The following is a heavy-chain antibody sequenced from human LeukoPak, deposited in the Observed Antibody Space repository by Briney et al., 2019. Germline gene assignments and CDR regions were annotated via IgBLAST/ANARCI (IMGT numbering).Heavy chain of an antibody. CDR1: GYTFTGYY. J-gene: IGHJ4*02. D-gene: IGHD3-22*01. CDR3: ARDPKDLYDSSGYYYWVY. V-gene: IGHV1-2*02. Sequence: GASVKVSCKASGYTFTGYYMHWVRQAPGQGLEWMGWINPNSGGTNYAQKFRGRVTMTRDTSISTAYMELSRLRSDDTAVYYCARDPKDLYDSSGYYYWVYWGQGTLVTVSS. CDR2: INPNSGGT.